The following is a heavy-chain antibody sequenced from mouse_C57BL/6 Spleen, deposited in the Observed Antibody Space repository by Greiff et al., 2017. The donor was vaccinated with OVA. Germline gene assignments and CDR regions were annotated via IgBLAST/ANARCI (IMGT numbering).Heavy chain of an antibody. CDR3: AGDPTGTDAMDY. Sequence: VQLVESGPGLVKPSQSLFLTCSITGFPITSGYYWIWIRQSPGKPLEWMGYITHSGETFYNPSLQSPISITRETSKNQFFLQLNSVTTEDTAMYYCAGDPTGTDAMDYWGQGTSVTVSS. CDR1: GFPITSGYY. D-gene: IGHD4-1*02. CDR2: ITHSGET. V-gene: IGHV12-3*01. J-gene: IGHJ4*01.